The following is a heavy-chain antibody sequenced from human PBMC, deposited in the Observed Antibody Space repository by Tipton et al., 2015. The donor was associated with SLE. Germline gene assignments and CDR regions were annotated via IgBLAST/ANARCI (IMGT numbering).Heavy chain of an antibody. CDR2: IYYSGST. V-gene: IGHV4-59*01. CDR3: ARAPRQQPFDY. CDR1: GFTFSSYA. D-gene: IGHD6-13*01. Sequence: LRLSCAASGFTFSSYAMSWIRQHPGKGLEWIGYIYYSGSTNYNPSLKSRVTISVDTSKNQFSLKLSSVTAADTAVYYCARAPRQQPFDYWGQGTLVTDSS. J-gene: IGHJ4*02.